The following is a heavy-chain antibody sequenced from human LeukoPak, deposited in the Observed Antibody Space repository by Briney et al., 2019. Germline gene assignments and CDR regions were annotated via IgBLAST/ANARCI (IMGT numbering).Heavy chain of an antibody. CDR2: IYSGGST. CDR3: ASDYGDYGGDAFDI. Sequence: PGGSLGLSCAASGFTVSSNYMSWVRQAPGKGLEWVSVIYSGGSTYYADSVKGRFTISRDNSKNTLYLQMNSLRAEDTAVYYCASDYGDYGGDAFDIWGQGTMVTVSS. CDR1: GFTVSSNY. D-gene: IGHD4-17*01. V-gene: IGHV3-53*01. J-gene: IGHJ3*02.